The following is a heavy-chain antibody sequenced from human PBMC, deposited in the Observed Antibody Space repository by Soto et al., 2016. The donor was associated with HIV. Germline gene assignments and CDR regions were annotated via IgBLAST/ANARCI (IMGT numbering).Heavy chain of an antibody. V-gene: IGHV1-2*02. CDR1: GYTFNDYY. CDR3: ASYGY. J-gene: IGHJ4*02. Sequence: QVQLVQSGAEVKKPGASVKVSCKASGYTFNDYYMRWVRQAPGQGLEWMGWINPHNGATKYAQKLQGRVTMTRNTSISTAYMEVRSLRSDDTAVYYCASYGYWGQGTLVTVSS. D-gene: IGHD3-16*01. CDR2: INPHNGAT.